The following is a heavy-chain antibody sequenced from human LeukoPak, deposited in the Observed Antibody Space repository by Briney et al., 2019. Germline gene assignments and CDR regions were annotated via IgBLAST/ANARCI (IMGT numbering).Heavy chain of an antibody. CDR2: INGDGTNT. J-gene: IGHJ4*02. CDR1: GFTFDDYA. D-gene: IGHD3-22*01. CDR3: AKDGSYYYDSSGYYQFDY. V-gene: IGHV3-43*02. Sequence: GGSLRLSCAASGFTFDDYAMHWVRQAPGKGLEWVSLINGDGTNTYDADSVKGRFTISRDNSKNTLYLQMNSLRAEDTAVYYCAKDGSYYYDSSGYYQFDYWGQGTLVTVSS.